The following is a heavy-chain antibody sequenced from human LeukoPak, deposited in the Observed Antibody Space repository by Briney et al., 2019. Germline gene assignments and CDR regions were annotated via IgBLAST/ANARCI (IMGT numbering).Heavy chain of an antibody. Sequence: GGSLRLSCAASGFTFDDYGMSWVRQAPGKGLEWVSGINWNGGSTGYADSVKGRFTISRDNSKNTLYLQMNSLRAEDTAVYYCAKDHGSGYYFYYYYYYMDVWGKGTTVTISS. D-gene: IGHD3-22*01. CDR2: INWNGGST. CDR1: GFTFDDYG. J-gene: IGHJ6*03. V-gene: IGHV3-20*04. CDR3: AKDHGSGYYFYYYYYYMDV.